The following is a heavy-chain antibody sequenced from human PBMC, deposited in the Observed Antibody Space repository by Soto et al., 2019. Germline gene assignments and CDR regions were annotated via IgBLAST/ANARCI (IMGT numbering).Heavy chain of an antibody. V-gene: IGHV5-51*01. CDR3: AASIFYYGMDV. Sequence: LKISCKGSGYTFTNYWIGWVRQMPGKGPEWMGIIYPGDSDTKYNPSFQGQVTISADKSITTTYLQWSSLKASDTAIYYCAASIFYYGMDVWGQGTTVTVSS. CDR1: GYTFTNYW. CDR2: IYPGDSDT. J-gene: IGHJ6*02.